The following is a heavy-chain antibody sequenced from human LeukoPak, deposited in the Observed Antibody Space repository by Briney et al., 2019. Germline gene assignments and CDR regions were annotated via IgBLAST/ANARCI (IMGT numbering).Heavy chain of an antibody. D-gene: IGHD3-10*01. CDR2: ISGSGGST. CDR1: GFTFSSYA. J-gene: IGHJ4*02. CDR3: AKGTQVLLWFGELLCFDY. Sequence: GGSLRLSCAASGFTFSSYAMSWVRQAPGKGLEWVSAISGSGGSTYYADSVKGRFTISRDNSKNTLYLQMNSLRAEDTAVYYCAKGTQVLLWFGELLCFDYWGQATLVTVSS. V-gene: IGHV3-23*01.